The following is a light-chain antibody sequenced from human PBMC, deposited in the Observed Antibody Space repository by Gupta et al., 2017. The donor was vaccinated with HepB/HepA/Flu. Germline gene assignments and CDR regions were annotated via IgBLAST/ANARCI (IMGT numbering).Light chain of an antibody. CDR2: STS. V-gene: IGLV7-43*01. Sequence: QTVVTQEPALTVSPGGPVPLTCASSSGAVTRGHYAKWFQQKPGQAPRALIYSTSRKHSWTPARVSGSLLGDKAALTLAGVQPEDEADYYCLLYYGGTQPWVFGGGTKLTVL. CDR3: LLYYGGTQPWV. CDR1: SGAVTRGHY. J-gene: IGLJ3*02.